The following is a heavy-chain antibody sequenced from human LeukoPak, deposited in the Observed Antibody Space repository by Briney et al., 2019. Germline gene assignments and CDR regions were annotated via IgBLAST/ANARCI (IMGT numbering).Heavy chain of an antibody. J-gene: IGHJ4*02. CDR2: IRSKDNDGTT. CDR3: TTERSGSHEN. CDR1: GFAFGDYA. V-gene: IGHV3-49*04. D-gene: IGHD3-10*01. Sequence: PGGSLRLSCTASGFAFGDYAISWVRQAPGKGLEWLGFIRSKDNDGTTAYAASVEGRFIISRDDSENTLYLHMNSLKIEDTAVYYCTTERSGSHENWGQGTLVTVSS.